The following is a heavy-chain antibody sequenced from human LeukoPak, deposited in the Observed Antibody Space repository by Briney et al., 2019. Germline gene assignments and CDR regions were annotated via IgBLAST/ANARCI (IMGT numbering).Heavy chain of an antibody. D-gene: IGHD5-18*01. V-gene: IGHV1-69*06. J-gene: IGHJ4*02. CDR2: IIPIFGTA. CDR1: GGTFSSYA. Sequence: ASVKVSCKASGGTFSSYAISWVRQAPGQGLEWMGGIIPIFGTANYAQKFQGRVTMTEDTSTDTAYMELSSLRSEDTAVYYCATVGYGYNYFDYWGQGTLVTVSS. CDR3: ATVGYGYNYFDY.